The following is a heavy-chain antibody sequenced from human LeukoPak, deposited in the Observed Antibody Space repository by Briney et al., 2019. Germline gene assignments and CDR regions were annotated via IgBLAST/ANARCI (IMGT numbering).Heavy chain of an antibody. Sequence: GGSLRLSCAASGLTFSTYWMHWVRQAPGKGLAWVARINPDGSIRTYANSVQGRVAISRDTAKDKLFLQMNSLRAEDTAVYYCAREARVGGALQYWGQGTPVTVSS. CDR3: AREARVGGALQY. CDR2: INPDGSIR. CDR1: GLTFSTYW. D-gene: IGHD1-26*01. J-gene: IGHJ4*02. V-gene: IGHV3-74*03.